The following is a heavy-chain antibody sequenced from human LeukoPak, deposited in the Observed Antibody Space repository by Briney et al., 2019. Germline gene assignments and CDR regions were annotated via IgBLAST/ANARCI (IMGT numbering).Heavy chain of an antibody. CDR1: GGSISSGDYY. CDR2: IYYSGST. D-gene: IGHD4-17*01. CDR3: ARGHTVTEFDY. Sequence: SETLSLTCTVSGGSISSGDYYWSWIRQPPGKGLEWIGCIYYSGSTYYNPSLKSRVTISVDTSKNQFSLKLSSVTAADTAVYYCARGHTVTEFDYWGQGTLVTVSS. V-gene: IGHV4-30-4*01. J-gene: IGHJ4*02.